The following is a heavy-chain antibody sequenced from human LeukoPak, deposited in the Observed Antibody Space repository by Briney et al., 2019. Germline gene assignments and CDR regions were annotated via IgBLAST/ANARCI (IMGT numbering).Heavy chain of an antibody. D-gene: IGHD3-10*01. Sequence: GGSLRLSCTASEFTFSSYWMHWVRQAPGKGLVWVSRINDDGSSTIYADSVKGRFTISRDNAKNTLYLQMNSLRAEDTAVYYCARGGGHFDYWGQGTLVTVSS. V-gene: IGHV3-74*01. CDR1: EFTFSSYW. J-gene: IGHJ4*02. CDR2: INDDGSST. CDR3: ARGGGHFDY.